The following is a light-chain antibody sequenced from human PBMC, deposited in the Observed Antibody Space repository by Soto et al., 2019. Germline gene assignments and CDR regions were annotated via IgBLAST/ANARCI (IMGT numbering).Light chain of an antibody. V-gene: IGLV1-40*01. CDR1: SSKIGAGYD. CDR3: QSYDSSLSGYV. CDR2: GNS. J-gene: IGLJ2*01. Sequence: QSVLTQPPSVSGAPGQRVTISCTGSSSKIGAGYDVHWYQQLPGTAPKLLIYGNSNRPSGVPDRFSGSKSGTSASLAITGLQAEDEADYYCQSYDSSLSGYVFGGGTKLTVL.